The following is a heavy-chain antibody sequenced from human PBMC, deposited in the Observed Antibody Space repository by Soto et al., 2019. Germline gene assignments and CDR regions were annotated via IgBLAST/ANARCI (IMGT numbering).Heavy chain of an antibody. V-gene: IGHV4-59*01. Sequence: SETLSLTCTVSGGSISSYYWSWIRQPPGKGLEWIGYIYYSGSTNYNPSLKSRVTISVDTSKNQFSLKLSSVTAADTAVYYCAREANCSGGSCYFDYWGQGTLVTVS. J-gene: IGHJ4*02. D-gene: IGHD2-15*01. CDR2: IYYSGST. CDR1: GGSISSYY. CDR3: AREANCSGGSCYFDY.